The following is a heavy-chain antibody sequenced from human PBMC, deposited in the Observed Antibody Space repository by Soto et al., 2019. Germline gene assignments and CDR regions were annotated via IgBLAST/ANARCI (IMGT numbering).Heavy chain of an antibody. V-gene: IGHV4-30-4*01. J-gene: IGHJ5*02. CDR1: GGSISSGDYY. D-gene: IGHD3-3*01. CDR2: IYYSGST. Sequence: SETLSLTCTVSGGSISSGDYYWSWIRQPPGKGLEWIGYIYYSGSTYYNPSLKSRVTISVDTSKNQFSLKLSSVTAADTAVYYCARSSFWSGYYTVWFDPSGQATLVTVSS. CDR3: ARSSFWSGYYTVWFDP.